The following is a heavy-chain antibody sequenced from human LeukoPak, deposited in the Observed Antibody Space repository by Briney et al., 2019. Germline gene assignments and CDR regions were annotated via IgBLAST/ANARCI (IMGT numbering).Heavy chain of an antibody. CDR3: ARDPAYGALDI. CDR2: INPDGSQR. CDR1: GFTFSNSY. J-gene: IGHJ3*02. V-gene: IGHV3-7*01. D-gene: IGHD2-21*01. Sequence: GGSLRLSCAASGFTFSNSYMSWVRPAPGEGVEWVAIINPDGSQRSFVVSVKGGFAITRDNAKNSLYLQMNSMSAEDTAVYYCARDPAYGALDIWGQGTTVTVSS.